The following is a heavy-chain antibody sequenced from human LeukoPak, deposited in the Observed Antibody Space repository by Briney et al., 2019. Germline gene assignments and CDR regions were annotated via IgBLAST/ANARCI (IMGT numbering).Heavy chain of an antibody. V-gene: IGHV1-18*01. J-gene: IGHJ4*02. D-gene: IGHD6-19*01. CDR1: GYTFTAYD. CDR2: ISAYNGNT. CDR3: ARVAHGQWHDF. Sequence: ASVKVSCKASGYTFTAYDISWVRQAPGQGLEWTGWISAYNGNTHYAQKFQGRVTMTTDTSTSTAYMELRSLRSDDTAVYYCARVAHGQWHDFWGQGTLVTVSS.